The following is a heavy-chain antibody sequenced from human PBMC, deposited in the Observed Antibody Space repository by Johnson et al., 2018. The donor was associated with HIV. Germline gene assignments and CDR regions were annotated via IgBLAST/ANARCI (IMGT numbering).Heavy chain of an antibody. V-gene: IGHV3-15*01. CDR1: GFTFSKAW. D-gene: IGHD2-21*01. Sequence: EQLVESGGGLVKPGGSLRLSCAASGFTFSKAWMSWVRQAPGKGLEWVGRIKSKTDGGTPDYAAPVKGRFTISRDDSKNTLYLQMNSLKTEDTAVYYCAKDVAFRDDAFDISGQGTMVTVSS. CDR2: IKSKTDGGTP. J-gene: IGHJ3*02. CDR3: AKDVAFRDDAFDI.